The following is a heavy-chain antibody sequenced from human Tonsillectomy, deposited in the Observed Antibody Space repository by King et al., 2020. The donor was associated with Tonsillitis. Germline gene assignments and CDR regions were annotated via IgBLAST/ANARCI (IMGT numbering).Heavy chain of an antibody. CDR2: TYSDGST. CDR1: GFIVSSDY. CDR3: ARRLRDYDFYDP. J-gene: IGHJ5*02. D-gene: IGHD3-3*01. V-gene: IGHV3-53*01. Sequence: EVQLVESGGGLIQPGGSLRLSCAASGFIVSSDYMSWVRQAPGQGLEWVSVTYSDGSTYFADSVKGRFSIARDNSKNTLSLQMNSLRAEDTAVYYCARRLRDYDFYDPWGQGTLVTVSS.